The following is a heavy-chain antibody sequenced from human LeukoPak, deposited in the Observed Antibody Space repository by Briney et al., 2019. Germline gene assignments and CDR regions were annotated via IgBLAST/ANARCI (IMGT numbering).Heavy chain of an antibody. CDR1: RFTFSGYW. D-gene: IGHD1-26*01. CDR3: ARSRYTGSHFDY. CDR2: INSDGSSL. J-gene: IGHJ4*02. V-gene: IGHV3-74*01. Sequence: AGSLRLSCAASRFTFSGYWVQWVRQAPGKGLVWISRINSDGSSLSYADSVKGRFTISRDNAKNTVYLQMNSLRAEDTAVYYCARSRYTGSHFDYWGQGTLVSVSS.